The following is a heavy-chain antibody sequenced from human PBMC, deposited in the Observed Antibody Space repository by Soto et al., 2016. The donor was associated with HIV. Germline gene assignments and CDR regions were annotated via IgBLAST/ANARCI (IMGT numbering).Heavy chain of an antibody. D-gene: IGHD5-18*01. CDR3: AKIGPWIELWAYFDY. CDR1: GFTFDDYA. V-gene: IGHV3-43*02. Sequence: EVQLVESGGGVVQPGGSLRLSCAASGFTFDDYAMHWVRQAPGKGLEWVSLISADGHTTYYADSVKGRFTISRDNRENSLYLQMNSPRAEDTALYYCAKIGPWIELWAYFDYWGQGTLVTVSS. CDR2: ISADGHTT. J-gene: IGHJ4*02.